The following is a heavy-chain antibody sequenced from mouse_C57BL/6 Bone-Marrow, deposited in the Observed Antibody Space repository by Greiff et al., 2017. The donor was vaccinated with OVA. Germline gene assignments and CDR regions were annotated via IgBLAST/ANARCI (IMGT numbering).Heavy chain of an antibody. CDR1: GYTFTSYW. CDR2: IHPNSGST. D-gene: IGHD4-1*01. CDR3: ARKGLGGYFDV. V-gene: IGHV1-64*01. Sequence: VQLQQPGAELVKPGASVKLSCKASGYTFTSYWMHWVKQRPGQGLEWIGMIHPNSGSTNYNEKFKSKATLTVDKSSSTAYMQLSSLTSEDSAVYYCARKGLGGYFDVWGTGTTVTVSS. J-gene: IGHJ1*03.